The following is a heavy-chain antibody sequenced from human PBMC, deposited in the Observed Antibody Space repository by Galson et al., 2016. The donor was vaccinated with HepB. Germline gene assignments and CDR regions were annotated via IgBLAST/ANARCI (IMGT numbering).Heavy chain of an antibody. D-gene: IGHD5-18*01. CDR3: ARDGGRGYTYGYFDS. Sequence: SLRLSCAASGFTFSTYSMNWVRQAPGEGLEWVSYISSRSSTVYYADSLKGRFTISRDNAKNSLYLQMNSLRDEDTALFYCARDGGRGYTYGYFDSWGQGTPITVSS. CDR2: ISSRSSTV. CDR1: GFTFSTYS. V-gene: IGHV3-48*02. J-gene: IGHJ4*02.